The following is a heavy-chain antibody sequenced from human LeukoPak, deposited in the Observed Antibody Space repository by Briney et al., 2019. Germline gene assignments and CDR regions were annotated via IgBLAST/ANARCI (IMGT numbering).Heavy chain of an antibody. CDR2: IYYSGST. CDR3: ARDRIAAAGTDGMDV. V-gene: IGHV4-31*03. CDR1: GGSISSGGYY. Sequence: SETLSLTCTVSGGSISSGGYYWSWIRQHPGKGLEWIGYIYYSGSTYYNPSLKSRVTISVDTSKNQFSLKLSSVTAADTAVYYCARDRIAAAGTDGMDVWGQGTTVTVSS. D-gene: IGHD6-13*01. J-gene: IGHJ6*02.